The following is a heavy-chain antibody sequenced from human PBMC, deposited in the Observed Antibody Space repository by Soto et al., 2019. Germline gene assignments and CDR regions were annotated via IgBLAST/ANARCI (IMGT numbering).Heavy chain of an antibody. CDR1: GGSITSDDW. V-gene: IGHV4-4*02. CDR3: ARGRLGCGRTDCYSFDY. CDR2: IYHTGST. J-gene: IGHJ4*02. Sequence: WETLSLTCAVSGGSITSDDWWRWVRQSPWEGLEWIGEIYHTGSTNFRPSLKSRLTMSVDKSRNQFSLNLKSVTSADSAVYYCARGRLGCGRTDCYSFDYWRQGTLVTVST. D-gene: IGHD2-21*02.